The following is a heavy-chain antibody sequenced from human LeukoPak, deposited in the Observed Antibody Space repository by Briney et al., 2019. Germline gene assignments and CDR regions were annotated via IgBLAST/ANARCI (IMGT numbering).Heavy chain of an antibody. CDR2: INHSGST. V-gene: IGHV4-34*01. CDR3: ARGYCSGGSCYWGGYYYYYYMDV. J-gene: IGHJ6*03. CDR1: GGSISSYY. Sequence: SETLSLTCTVSGGSISSYYWSWIRQPPGKGLEWIGEINHSGSTNYNPSLKSRVTISVDTSKNQFSLKLSSVTAADTAVYYCARGYCSGGSCYWGGYYYYYYMDVWGKGTTVTVSS. D-gene: IGHD2-15*01.